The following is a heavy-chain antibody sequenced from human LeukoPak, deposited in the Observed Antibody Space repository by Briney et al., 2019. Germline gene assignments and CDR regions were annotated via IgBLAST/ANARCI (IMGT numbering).Heavy chain of an antibody. Sequence: ASEKVSCKASGYTFTSYGISWVRQAPGQGLEWMGWISAYNGNTNYAQKLQGRVTMTTDTSTSTAYMELRSLRSDVTAVYYCARDRGVVGATLAGYWGQGTLVTVSS. V-gene: IGHV1-18*01. CDR3: ARDRGVVGATLAGY. CDR2: ISAYNGNT. J-gene: IGHJ4*02. CDR1: GYTFTSYG. D-gene: IGHD1-26*01.